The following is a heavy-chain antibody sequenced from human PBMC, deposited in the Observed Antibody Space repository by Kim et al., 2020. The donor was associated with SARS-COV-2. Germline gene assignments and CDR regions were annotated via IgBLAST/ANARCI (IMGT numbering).Heavy chain of an antibody. CDR1: GGSISSGGYY. CDR3: ASHESSGSYYTPYYFDY. D-gene: IGHD3-10*01. J-gene: IGHJ4*02. Sequence: SETLSLTCTVSGGSISSGGYYCSWIRQHPGKGLEWIGYIYYSGSTYYNPSLKSRVTISVDTSKNQFSLKLSSVTAADTAVYYCASHESSGSYYTPYYFDYWGQGTLVTVSS. V-gene: IGHV4-31*03. CDR2: IYYSGST.